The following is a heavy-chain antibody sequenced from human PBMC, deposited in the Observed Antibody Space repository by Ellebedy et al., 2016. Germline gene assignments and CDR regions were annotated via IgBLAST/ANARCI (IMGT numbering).Heavy chain of an antibody. CDR2: MYDIRST. Sequence: SETLSLTCTVSGGSISSSNYHWGWIRQPPGKGLEWIANMYDIRSTYYNPSLKSRVTISVDTSKNQFSLKLSSLTAADPAVYYCAALQWLAPAWYFDLWGRGTLVTVSS. V-gene: IGHV4-39*01. CDR1: GGSISSSNYH. D-gene: IGHD6-19*01. J-gene: IGHJ2*01. CDR3: AALQWLAPAWYFDL.